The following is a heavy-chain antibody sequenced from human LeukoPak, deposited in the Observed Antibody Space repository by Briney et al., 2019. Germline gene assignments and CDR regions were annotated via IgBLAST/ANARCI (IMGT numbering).Heavy chain of an antibody. V-gene: IGHV1-8*01. CDR1: GYTFASYD. Sequence: ASVKVSCKASGYTFASYDINWVRQAPGQGPEWMGWMNPNSGNTAYAQKFQGRITMTRSPSTSTAYMELRSPRSEDTAVYYCARYPPAIPNDYWGQGTLVTVSS. CDR3: ARYPPAIPNDY. J-gene: IGHJ4*02. CDR2: MNPNSGNT. D-gene: IGHD2-2*02.